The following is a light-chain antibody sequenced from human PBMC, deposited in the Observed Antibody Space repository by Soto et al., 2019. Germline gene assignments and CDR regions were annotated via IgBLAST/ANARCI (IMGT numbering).Light chain of an antibody. CDR2: DAS. Sequence: DIQMTQSPSSLSGSVADRVTITGQACQDISNYLNWYQQKPGKAPKLLIYDASNLETGVPSRLSGSGSGTDFILTISSLQPEDIATYYCQQYDNLPLTFGGGTKVDIK. CDR1: QDISNY. J-gene: IGKJ4*01. CDR3: QQYDNLPLT. V-gene: IGKV1-33*01.